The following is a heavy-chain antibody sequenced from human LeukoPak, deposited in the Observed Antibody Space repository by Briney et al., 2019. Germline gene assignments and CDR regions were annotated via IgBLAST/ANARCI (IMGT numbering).Heavy chain of an antibody. CDR2: ISGGGIGT. V-gene: IGHV3-23*01. D-gene: IGHD3-22*01. J-gene: IGHJ3*02. Sequence: GGSLRLSCAPSGFTFSSYAMSWVRQAPGKGLEWVAVISGGGIGTYYADSVRGRFTISRDNSKNTVYLQMNSLRAEDTAIYYCAKAVGSSGYFSRDAFDIWGQGTMVTVSS. CDR3: AKAVGSSGYFSRDAFDI. CDR1: GFTFSSYA.